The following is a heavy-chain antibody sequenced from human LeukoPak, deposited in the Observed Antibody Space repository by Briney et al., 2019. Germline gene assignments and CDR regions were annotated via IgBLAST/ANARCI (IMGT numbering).Heavy chain of an antibody. D-gene: IGHD4/OR15-4a*01. CDR1: GYTFTGYY. V-gene: IGHV1-3*04. CDR3: ARDPNYYFEQ. J-gene: IGHJ4*02. CDR2: INTGNLNT. Sequence: ASVKVSCKASGYTFTGYYMHWVRQAPGQRLEWMGWINTGNLNTKYSQKFQGRITITRDTSASTVYMELSSLRSEDTAVYYCARDPNYYFEQWGQGTLVTVSS.